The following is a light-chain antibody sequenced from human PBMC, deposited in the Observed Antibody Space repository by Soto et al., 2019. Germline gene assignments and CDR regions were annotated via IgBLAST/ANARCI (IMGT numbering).Light chain of an antibody. J-gene: IGKJ1*01. CDR1: QTISSW. Sequence: DIQMTQSTSTLSGSVGDRVTITCRASQTISSWLAWYQQKPGKAPKLLIYKASTLKSGVPSRFSGSGSGTDFTLTISSLQPDDFATYYCQQYNSYSWTFGQGTKVDI. CDR2: KAS. V-gene: IGKV1-5*03. CDR3: QQYNSYSWT.